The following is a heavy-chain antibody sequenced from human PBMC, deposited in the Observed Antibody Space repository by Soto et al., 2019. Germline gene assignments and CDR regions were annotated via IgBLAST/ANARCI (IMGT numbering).Heavy chain of an antibody. V-gene: IGHV1-2*04. J-gene: IGHJ6*02. CDR1: GYSFTDYH. Sequence: ASDQVSCKASGYSFTDYHIHWVRQAPGQGLEWLGRINPKSGGTSTSQKFQGWVTMTTDTSISTASMELTRLTSDDTAIYYCARGDSTDCSNGVCAFFYNHDMDVWCQ. CDR3: ARGDSTDCSNGVCAFFYNHDMDV. CDR2: INPKSGGT. D-gene: IGHD2-8*01.